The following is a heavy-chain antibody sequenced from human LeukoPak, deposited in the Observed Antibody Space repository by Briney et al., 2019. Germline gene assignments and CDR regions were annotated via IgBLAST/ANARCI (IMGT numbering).Heavy chain of an antibody. Sequence: ASVKVSCKASGGTFSSYTISWVRQAPGQGLEWMGRIIPILGIANYAQKFRGRVTITADKSTSTAYMELSSLRSEDTAVYYCARPTPYDSSGYYYEYFQHWGQGTLVTVSS. CDR2: IIPILGIA. D-gene: IGHD3-22*01. V-gene: IGHV1-69*02. CDR3: ARPTPYDSSGYYYEYFQH. CDR1: GGTFSSYT. J-gene: IGHJ1*01.